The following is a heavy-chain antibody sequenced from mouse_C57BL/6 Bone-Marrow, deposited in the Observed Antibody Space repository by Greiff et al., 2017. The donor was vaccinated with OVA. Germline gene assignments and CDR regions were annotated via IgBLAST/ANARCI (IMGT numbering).Heavy chain of an antibody. V-gene: IGHV5-12*01. CDR1: GFTFSDYY. Sequence: EVKLVESGGGLVQPGGSLKLSCAASGFTFSDYYMYWVRQTPEKRLEWVAYISTGGGSTYYPDTVKGRFTLSRDNAKNTRYLQLSRLKSEDTAMDYCARVTAQAFDYWGQGTTLTVS. D-gene: IGHD3-2*02. CDR2: ISTGGGST. J-gene: IGHJ2*01. CDR3: ARVTAQAFDY.